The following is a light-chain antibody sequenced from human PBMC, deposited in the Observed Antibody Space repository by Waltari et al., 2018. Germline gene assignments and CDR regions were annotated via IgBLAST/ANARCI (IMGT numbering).Light chain of an antibody. CDR1: SSDIGGYSP. V-gene: IGLV2-14*01. Sequence: QSALTQPASVSGSPGQSITISCTGTSSDIGGYSPVSWYQQPPGKAPKLMIYDVTKRPSGVSNRFSGSNSGSTASLTISGLQAEDEADYYCSSYKGSSTLYVFGTGTKVTVL. J-gene: IGLJ1*01. CDR2: DVT. CDR3: SSYKGSSTLYV.